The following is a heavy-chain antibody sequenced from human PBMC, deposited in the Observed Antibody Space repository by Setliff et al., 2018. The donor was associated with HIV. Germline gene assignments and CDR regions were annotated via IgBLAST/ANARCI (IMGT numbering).Heavy chain of an antibody. D-gene: IGHD2-8*01. CDR1: GFNFSDDY. CDR3: ASHPSVYGPPFDY. Sequence: GGSLRLSCVVSGFNFSDDYMSWIRQAPGKGLEWVSYISSSGNIIYYADSVKGRFTISRDNAKNSLYLQMNSLRAEDTAVYYCASHPSVYGPPFDYWGQGTLVTVSS. V-gene: IGHV3-11*04. CDR2: ISSSGNII. J-gene: IGHJ4*02.